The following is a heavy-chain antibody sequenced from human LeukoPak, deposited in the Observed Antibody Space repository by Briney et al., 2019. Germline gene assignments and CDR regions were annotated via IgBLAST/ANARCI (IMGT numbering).Heavy chain of an antibody. CDR3: AREADYYDSSGCYPVLDY. CDR1: GGSISSYY. V-gene: IGHV4-59*01. Sequence: SETLSLTCTVSGGSISSYYWSWIRQPPGKGLEWIGYIYYSGSTNYNPSLKSRVTISVDTSKNQFSLKLSSVTAADTAVYYCAREADYYDSSGCYPVLDYWGQGTLVTVSS. CDR2: IYYSGST. D-gene: IGHD3-22*01. J-gene: IGHJ4*02.